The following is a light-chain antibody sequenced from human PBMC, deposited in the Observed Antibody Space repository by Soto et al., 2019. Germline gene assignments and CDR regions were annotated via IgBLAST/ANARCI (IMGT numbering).Light chain of an antibody. V-gene: IGKV1-5*03. CDR1: QSISTY. CDR2: KAS. Sequence: TQCPARLSVSVVDGAVINCRASQSISTYLAWYQQKPGKAPKLLIYKASSLESGDPAWFIVSGSGPECTHAFSICKPADLVTQYFQLYASHRWALGVGTKVDIK. CDR3: QLYASHRWA. J-gene: IGKJ4*02.